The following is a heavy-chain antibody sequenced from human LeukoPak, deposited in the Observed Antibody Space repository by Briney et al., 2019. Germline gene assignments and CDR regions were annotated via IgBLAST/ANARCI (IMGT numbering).Heavy chain of an antibody. J-gene: IGHJ6*02. Sequence: SETLSLTCTVSGGSISGYYWSWIRQPPGKGLEWIGYIYYSGSTNYNPSLKSRVTISVDTSKNQFSLKLSSVTAADTAVYYCARRQLLSYGMDVWGQGTTVTVSS. CDR3: ARRQLLSYGMDV. CDR2: IYYSGST. D-gene: IGHD2-2*01. V-gene: IGHV4-59*01. CDR1: GGSISGYY.